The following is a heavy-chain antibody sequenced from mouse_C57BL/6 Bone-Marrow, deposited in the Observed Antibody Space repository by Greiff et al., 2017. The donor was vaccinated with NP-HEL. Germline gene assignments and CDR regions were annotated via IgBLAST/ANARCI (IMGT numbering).Heavy chain of an antibody. J-gene: IGHJ4*01. D-gene: IGHD1-1*01. CDR2: IWTGGGT. CDR3: ARRYYDGSSFYYYAMDY. V-gene: IGHV2-9-1*01. CDR1: GFSLTSYA. Sequence: VKLMESGPGLVAPSQSLSITCTVSGFSLTSYAISWVRQPPGKGLEWLGVIWTGGGTNYNSALKSRLSISKDNSKSQVFVKMNSLQTDDTARYYCARRYYDGSSFYYYAMDYWGQGTSVTVSS.